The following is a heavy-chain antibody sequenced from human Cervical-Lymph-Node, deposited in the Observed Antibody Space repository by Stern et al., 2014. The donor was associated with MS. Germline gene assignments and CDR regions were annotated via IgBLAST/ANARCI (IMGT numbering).Heavy chain of an antibody. Sequence: VQLVESGAEGRKPGASVKVSCKTSGYTFIDYYMHWVRQAPGQGLEWMGRINPKAGGTNYAQEFRGRVTMTTDTSISTAYMELSRLTFDDTAVYFCARAYGNYNSYYYGMDVWGQGTTVTVSS. CDR1: GYTFIDYY. J-gene: IGHJ6*02. CDR2: INPKAGGT. CDR3: ARAYGNYNSYYYGMDV. V-gene: IGHV1-2*06. D-gene: IGHD4-11*01.